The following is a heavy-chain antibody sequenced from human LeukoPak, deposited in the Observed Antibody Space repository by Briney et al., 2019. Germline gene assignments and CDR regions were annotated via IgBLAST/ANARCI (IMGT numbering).Heavy chain of an antibody. CDR1: GFTFSSYA. V-gene: IGHV3-30-3*01. CDR3: ARDLVTEYSSSWYDGGPDY. D-gene: IGHD6-13*01. Sequence: PGRSLRLSCAASGFTFSSYAMHWVRQAPGKGLEWVAVISYDGSNKYYADSVKGRFTISRDNSKNTLYLQMNSLRAEDTAVYYCARDLVTEYSSSWYDGGPDYWGQGTLVTVSS. J-gene: IGHJ4*02. CDR2: ISYDGSNK.